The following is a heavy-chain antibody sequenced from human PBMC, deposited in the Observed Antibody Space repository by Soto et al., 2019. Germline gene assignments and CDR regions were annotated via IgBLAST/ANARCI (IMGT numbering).Heavy chain of an antibody. CDR2: IPYDGSNK. D-gene: IGHD3-16*01. V-gene: IGHV3-30*18. CDR1: GFGGSSYD. J-gene: IGHJ6*02. CDR3: AKGRGMNYYYGMGV. Sequence: PGRSVRLSCVAFGFGGSSYDMHWVRQAPGKGLAWVAVIPYDGSNKYYADSVKRRFTISRDNSKKTLNLQMNSLRAEDTAVYYGAKGRGMNYYYGMGVWRQGSTFTVSS.